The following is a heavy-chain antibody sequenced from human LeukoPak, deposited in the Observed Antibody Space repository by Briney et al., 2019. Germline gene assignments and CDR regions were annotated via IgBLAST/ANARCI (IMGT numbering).Heavy chain of an antibody. CDR3: VRENHGSFDY. Sequence: GGSLRLSCAVSGFSISDNFMGWVRQTPGKGLEWVSCISSGSTYIFYADSVRGRFAISRDNAKNSLYLQMNSLRADDTAVYYCVRENHGSFDYWGQGSLVTVSS. D-gene: IGHD1-14*01. CDR2: ISSGSTYI. J-gene: IGHJ4*02. CDR1: GFSISDNF. V-gene: IGHV3-21*01.